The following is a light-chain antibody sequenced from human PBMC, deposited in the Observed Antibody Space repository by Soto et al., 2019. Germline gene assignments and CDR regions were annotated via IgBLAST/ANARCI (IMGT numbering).Light chain of an antibody. CDR1: QSISTH. V-gene: IGKV1-39*01. Sequence: DIQMTQSPSSLSASVGDRVSITCRASQSISTHLSWSQQKPGKAPRLLIYAASSLQSWVPSRVTGSGSGTDFTLTISSLQPEDFATYYCQQSYSSWWTFGQGTKVEIK. CDR3: QQSYSSWWT. CDR2: AAS. J-gene: IGKJ1*01.